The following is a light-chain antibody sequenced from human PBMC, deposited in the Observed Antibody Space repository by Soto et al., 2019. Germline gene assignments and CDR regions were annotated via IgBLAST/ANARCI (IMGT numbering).Light chain of an antibody. CDR2: DAA. J-gene: IGKJ4*01. CDR3: QQNDTFRT. CDR1: QDIKKY. Sequence: DIVLTQSPPSLSASVGERVTLTCQASQDIKKYYIWYQQRTGNAPHLLLYDAANMGARVPSRLSGSASGTDFPFTISRLPHEYVVTYYCQQNDTFRTFGGGTKVDIK. V-gene: IGKV1-33*01.